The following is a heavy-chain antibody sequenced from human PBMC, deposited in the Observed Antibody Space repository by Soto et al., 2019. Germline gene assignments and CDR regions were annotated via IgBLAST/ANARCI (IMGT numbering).Heavy chain of an antibody. J-gene: IGHJ6*02. V-gene: IGHV1-69*12. CDR1: GGTFRTYA. CDR2: IIPIFGTV. D-gene: IGHD6-19*01. Sequence: QVQLRQSGAEVKKPGSSVRVSCEASGGTFRTYAISWVRQAPGQGLEWMGEIIPIFGTVNYAQKFQGRVTITADESTTTVYMDLRSLRSEDTAVYYCAKGAVAGTPTSYYYYGMDVWGQGTTVTVS. CDR3: AKGAVAGTPTSYYYYGMDV.